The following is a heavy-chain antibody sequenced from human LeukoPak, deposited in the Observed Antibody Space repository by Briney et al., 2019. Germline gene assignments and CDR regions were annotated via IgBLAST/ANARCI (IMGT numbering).Heavy chain of an antibody. J-gene: IGHJ6*03. CDR3: ARRGVPYYGSGSYPNHYYYYYYYMDV. D-gene: IGHD3-10*01. Sequence: SETLSLTCAVSGGSISSNNWWSWVRQPPGKGLEWIGEINHSGSTNYNPSLKSRVTISVDTSKNQFSLKLSSVTAADTAVYYCARRGVPYYGSGSYPNHYYYYYYYMDVWGKGTTVTISS. V-gene: IGHV4-4*02. CDR1: GGSISSNNW. CDR2: INHSGST.